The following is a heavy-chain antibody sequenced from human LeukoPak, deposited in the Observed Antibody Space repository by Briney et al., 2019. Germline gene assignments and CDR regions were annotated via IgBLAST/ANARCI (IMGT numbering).Heavy chain of an antibody. CDR3: ARYSSSSGGASHYFDY. CDR2: ISGDGSMT. V-gene: IGHV3-74*01. CDR1: GFSLRSYW. J-gene: IGHJ4*02. Sequence: GGSLRHSCAVSGFSLRSYWMHWVRQAPGKGLVWVSRISGDGSMTNYADSVKGRFTISRDNAKNTVYLQMNSLRAEDTAVYYCARYSSSSGGASHYFDYWGQGTLVTVSS. D-gene: IGHD6-6*01.